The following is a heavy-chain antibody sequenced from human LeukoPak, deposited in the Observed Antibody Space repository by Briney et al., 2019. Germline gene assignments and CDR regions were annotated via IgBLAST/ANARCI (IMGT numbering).Heavy chain of an antibody. CDR1: GGSSSGYY. J-gene: IGHJ6*03. V-gene: IGHV4-34*01. Sequence: PSETLSLTCAVYGGSSSGYYWSWIRQPPGKGLEWIGEINHSGSTNYNPSLKSRVTISVDTSKNQFSLKLSSVTAADTAVYYCARGMYYYYYYMDVWGKGTTVTVSS. CDR2: INHSGST. CDR3: ARGMYYYYYYMDV.